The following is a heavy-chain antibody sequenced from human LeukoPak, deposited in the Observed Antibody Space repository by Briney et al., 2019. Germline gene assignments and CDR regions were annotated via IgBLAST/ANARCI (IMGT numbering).Heavy chain of an antibody. CDR2: INPNSGGT. CDR3: ARYRPAADYFDY. J-gene: IGHJ4*02. V-gene: IGHV1-2*02. D-gene: IGHD6-13*01. Sequence: ASVKVSCKASGYTLTGYYMHWVRQAPGQGLEWMGWINPNSGGTSYAQKFQGRVTMTRDTSISTAYMELSRLTSGDTAVYYCARYRPAADYFDYWGQGILVTVSS. CDR1: GYTLTGYY.